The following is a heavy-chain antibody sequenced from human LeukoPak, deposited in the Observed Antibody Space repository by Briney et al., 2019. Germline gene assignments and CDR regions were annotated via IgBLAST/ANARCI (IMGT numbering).Heavy chain of an antibody. CDR3: ATEGPYDYVWGSYRSWFDY. CDR2: FDPEDGET. Sequence: ASVKVSCKVSGYTLTELSMHWVRQAPGKGLEWMGGFDPEDGETIYAQKFQGRVTMTEDTSTDTAYVELSSLRSEDTAVYYCATEGPYDYVWGSYRSWFDYWGQGTLVTVSS. V-gene: IGHV1-24*01. J-gene: IGHJ4*02. D-gene: IGHD3-16*02. CDR1: GYTLTELS.